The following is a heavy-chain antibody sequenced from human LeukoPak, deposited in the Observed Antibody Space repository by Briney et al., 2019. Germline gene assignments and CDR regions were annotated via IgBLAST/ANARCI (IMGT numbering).Heavy chain of an antibody. CDR1: GYSISSDYC. J-gene: IGHJ4*02. D-gene: IGHD5-18*01. CDR3: ARVAIPLPRYYFDY. Sequence: SETLSLTCIVSGYSISSDYCWGWIRPAPGKGLEWIGIISHRGSPYYNPSLQSRVTMSADTPNNHFSLRLSSVTAADTAVYYCARVAIPLPRYYFDYWGQGTLVTVSS. CDR2: ISHRGSP. V-gene: IGHV4-38-2*02.